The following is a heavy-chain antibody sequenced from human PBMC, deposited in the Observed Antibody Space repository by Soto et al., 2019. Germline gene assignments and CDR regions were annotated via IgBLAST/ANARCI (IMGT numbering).Heavy chain of an antibody. CDR3: AREGCSGSRCSGEGAFDI. J-gene: IGHJ3*02. CDR2: IGSDGVST. Sequence: EVQLVESGGGLVQPGGSLRLSCAASGFTLSTFAMHWVRQAPGKGLEYVSGIGSDGVSTYYANSVKGRFTISGDNSKNTXXLQMGSLRAEDMAVYFCAREGCSGSRCSGEGAFDIWGQGTVVTVCS. CDR1: GFTLSTFA. D-gene: IGHD2-15*01. V-gene: IGHV3-64*01.